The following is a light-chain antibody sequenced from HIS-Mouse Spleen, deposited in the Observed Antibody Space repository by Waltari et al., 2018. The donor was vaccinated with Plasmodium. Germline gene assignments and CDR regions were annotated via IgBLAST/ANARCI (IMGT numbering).Light chain of an antibody. CDR3: QKYNNGSFT. Sequence: EIVMTQSPATLSVSAGERATLTCRASQSVSSNLAWYQQKPGQAPKLLIYAASTRATGIPSRFSGSGSGTEFTLTISSLQSEDFAVYYCQKYNNGSFTFGPGTKVDIK. V-gene: IGKV3-15*01. CDR2: AAS. CDR1: QSVSSN. J-gene: IGKJ3*01.